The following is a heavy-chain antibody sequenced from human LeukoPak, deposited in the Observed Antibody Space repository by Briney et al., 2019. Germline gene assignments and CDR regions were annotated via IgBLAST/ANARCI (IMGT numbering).Heavy chain of an antibody. Sequence: SQTLSLTCAVSGGSISSGGYYWSWIRQHPGKVLEWIEYIYYSGSTYYNPSLKSRVTIPVDTSKNQFSLKLRSVTAADTAVYYCARDRLSSWFDPWGQGTLVTVSS. J-gene: IGHJ5*02. V-gene: IGHV4-31*11. CDR3: ARDRLSSWFDP. CDR2: IYYSGST. CDR1: GGSISSGGYY. D-gene: IGHD1-26*01.